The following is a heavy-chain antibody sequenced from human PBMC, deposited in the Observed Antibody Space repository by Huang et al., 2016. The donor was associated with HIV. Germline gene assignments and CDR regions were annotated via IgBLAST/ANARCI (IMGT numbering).Heavy chain of an antibody. J-gene: IGHJ3*02. CDR3: ARQGVGDFVVEPTGLGAFDI. D-gene: IGHD2-2*01. V-gene: IGHV5-51*01. CDR1: GYTCNGVW. CDR2: IDPWYSDT. Sequence: EVQLVQSGAVVKKPGESLKISCKGSGYTCNGVWIGWVRQMPGKGLEWRGSIDPWYSDTTYSPSFQGQFTSSADKSISTAYLQWGGRKASDTAMYYCARQGVGDFVVEPTGLGAFDIWGQGTMVTVSS.